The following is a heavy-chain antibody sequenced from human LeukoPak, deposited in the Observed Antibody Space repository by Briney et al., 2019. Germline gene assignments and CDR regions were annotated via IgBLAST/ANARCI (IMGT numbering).Heavy chain of an antibody. CDR1: GFTFSSYG. D-gene: IGHD3-22*01. J-gene: IGHJ5*02. CDR3: ARDRITMIVGTWFDP. V-gene: IGHV3-33*01. Sequence: GGSLRLSCAASGFTFSSYGVHWVRQAPGKGREGVADIWDDGSNKYYADSVKGRFTISRDNSKNTLYLQMNSLRAEDTAVYYCARDRITMIVGTWFDPWGQGTLVTVSS. CDR2: IWDDGSNK.